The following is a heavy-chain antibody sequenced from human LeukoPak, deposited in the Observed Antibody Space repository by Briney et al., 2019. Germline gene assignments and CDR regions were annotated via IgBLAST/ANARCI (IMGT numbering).Heavy chain of an antibody. CDR2: IYTSGST. CDR3: ARASYSYDINGWVPFDY. CDR1: GNSISSGDNY. Sequence: SETLSLTCTVSGNSISSGDNYWSWIRQPTGKGLEWIGRIYTSGSTNYNPSLKSRVTISGDTSKNQFSLRLSSVTAADTAVYYCARASYSYDINGWVPFDYWGQGTLVTVSS. J-gene: IGHJ4*02. V-gene: IGHV4-61*02. D-gene: IGHD3-22*01.